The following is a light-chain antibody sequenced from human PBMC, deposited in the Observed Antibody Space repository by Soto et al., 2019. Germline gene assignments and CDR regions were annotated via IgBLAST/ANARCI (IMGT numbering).Light chain of an antibody. CDR3: TSYASGSSHVV. J-gene: IGLJ2*01. CDR1: SSDIGGYDY. Sequence: SALTQPASVSGSPGQSITLSCTGTSSDIGGYDYVSWYQRHPGKAPKLIIYYVNNRPSGVSNRFSGSKSGNTASLTISGLQAEDEADYYCTSYASGSSHVVFGGGTKLTVL. CDR2: YVN. V-gene: IGLV2-14*01.